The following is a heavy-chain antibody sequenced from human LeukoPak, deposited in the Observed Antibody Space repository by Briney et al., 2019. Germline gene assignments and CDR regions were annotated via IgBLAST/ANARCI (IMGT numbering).Heavy chain of an antibody. CDR2: IYPGDSDT. D-gene: IGHD6-19*01. CDR3: ARHSGWQDYYYYYGMDV. V-gene: IGHV5-51*01. Sequence: GESLKISCKGSGYSFTSYWIGWVRQMPGKGLEWMGIIYPGDSDTRYSPSFQGQVTTSADKSISTAYLQWSSLKASDTAMYYCARHSGWQDYYYYYGMDVWGQGTTVTVSS. CDR1: GYSFTSYW. J-gene: IGHJ6*02.